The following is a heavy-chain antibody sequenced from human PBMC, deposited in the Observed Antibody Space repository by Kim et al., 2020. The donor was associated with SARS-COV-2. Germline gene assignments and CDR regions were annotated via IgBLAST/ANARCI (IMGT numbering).Heavy chain of an antibody. CDR3: AGKPTTRLSSYYF. Sequence: GGSLRLSCAASGFSLRNNAMIWVRQAPGKGLEWVALISYDGTDEDYADSVKGRFTISRDNSKSTLYLQMNSLRMADTAVYFCAGKPTTRLSSYYF. J-gene: IGHJ4*01. D-gene: IGHD1-26*01. V-gene: IGHV3-30*04. CDR1: GFSLRNNA. CDR2: ISYDGTDE.